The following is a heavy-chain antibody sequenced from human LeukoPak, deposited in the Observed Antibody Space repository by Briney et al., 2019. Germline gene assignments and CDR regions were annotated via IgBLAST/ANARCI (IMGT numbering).Heavy chain of an antibody. CDR2: IIPILGIA. J-gene: IGHJ4*02. D-gene: IGHD3-10*01. CDR3: ARDDPRGRYDY. CDR1: GGTFSSYA. Sequence: SVKVSCKASGGTFSSYAISWVRQAPGQGLEWMGRIIPILGIANYAQKFQGRVTITADKSTSTACMELSSLRSEDTAAYYCARDDPRGRYDYWGQGTLVTVSS. V-gene: IGHV1-69*04.